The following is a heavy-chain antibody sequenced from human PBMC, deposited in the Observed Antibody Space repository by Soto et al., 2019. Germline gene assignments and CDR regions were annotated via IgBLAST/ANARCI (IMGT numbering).Heavy chain of an antibody. V-gene: IGHV3-33*01. CDR1: GFTFSDYG. Sequence: QVQLVESGGGVVQPGRSLRLSCAASGFTFSDYGMHWVRQTPGKGLEWVALIWHDGSEKYYADSAKGRFTVSRDNSKNTLYMQMNSLRAEDTALYYCAREFGQYGNYRFDPWGQGTLVAVSS. D-gene: IGHD3-16*01. J-gene: IGHJ5*02. CDR2: IWHDGSEK. CDR3: AREFGQYGNYRFDP.